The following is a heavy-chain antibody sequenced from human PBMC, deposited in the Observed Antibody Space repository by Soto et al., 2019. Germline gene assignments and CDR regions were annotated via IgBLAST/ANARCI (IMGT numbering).Heavy chain of an antibody. J-gene: IGHJ4*01. Sequence: QVQLVQSGAELKKPGSSVKVSCTASGGAFSKYAISWVRQAPGQGLEWMGGILAIFGTAHYAQKFQGRVSMTEDESTSTVYMELRNLTSDDTAVYFCAAPDSSGHYQFFDYWGHGTLVSVSS. V-gene: IGHV1-69*01. CDR1: GGAFSKYA. D-gene: IGHD3-22*01. CDR3: AAPDSSGHYQFFDY. CDR2: ILAIFGTA.